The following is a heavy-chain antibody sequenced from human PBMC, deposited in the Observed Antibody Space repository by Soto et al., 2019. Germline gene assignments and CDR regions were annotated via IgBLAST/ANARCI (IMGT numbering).Heavy chain of an antibody. CDR2: ISNTGST. Sequence: GGSVRLSCVASGSTVSNNYMSWVRQAPGRGLEWVSAISNTGSTYYAGSVKGRSTISRDSSTNTLYLEVNSLRADDTAVYYCAKVNVVVVAATFEYEYYFDYWGQGTLVTVSS. D-gene: IGHD2-15*01. CDR3: AKVNVVVVAATFEYEYYFDY. CDR1: GSTVSNNY. J-gene: IGHJ4*02. V-gene: IGHV3-53*01.